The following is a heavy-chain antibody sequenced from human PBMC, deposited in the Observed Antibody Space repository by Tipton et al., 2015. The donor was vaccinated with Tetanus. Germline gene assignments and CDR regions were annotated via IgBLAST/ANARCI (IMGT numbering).Heavy chain of an antibody. V-gene: IGHV3-23*01. CDR1: EFTFSSYA. Sequence: GSLRLSCAASEFTFSSYAMSWVRQAPRKGLEWVSGISGSGGSTYNADSVKGRFTISRDNSKNTLYLQMNSLRAEDTAVYYCAKDRWGYCSSNFDFWGQGTLVTVSS. J-gene: IGHJ4*02. CDR2: ISGSGGST. D-gene: IGHD2-2*01. CDR3: AKDRWGYCSSNFDF.